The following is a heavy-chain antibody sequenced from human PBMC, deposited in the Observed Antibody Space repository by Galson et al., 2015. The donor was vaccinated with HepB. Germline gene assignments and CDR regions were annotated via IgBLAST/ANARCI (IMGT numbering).Heavy chain of an antibody. Sequence: SLRLSCAASGFNFSTYSMNWIRQAPGKGLEWVSYISKSSRTKYHADSVRGRFTISRDNAKNSLYLQMNSLRDEDTAVYYCARESVCISSCAPFDFWGRGTLVTVSS. D-gene: IGHD6-13*01. CDR3: ARESVCISSCAPFDF. J-gene: IGHJ4*02. CDR2: ISKSSRTK. V-gene: IGHV3-48*02. CDR1: GFNFSTYS.